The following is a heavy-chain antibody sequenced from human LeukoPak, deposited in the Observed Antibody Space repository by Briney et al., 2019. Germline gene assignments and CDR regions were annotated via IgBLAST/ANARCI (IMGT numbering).Heavy chain of an antibody. Sequence: GGSLRLSCAASGFTFSSYEMNWVRQAPGKGLEWVSYISSSGSTIYYADSVKGRFTISRDNAKNSLYLQMNSLRAEDTAVYYCAREGYYGSVDFDYWGQGTLVTVSS. CDR2: ISSSGSTI. D-gene: IGHD3-10*01. CDR1: GFTFSSYE. J-gene: IGHJ4*02. V-gene: IGHV3-48*03. CDR3: AREGYYGSVDFDY.